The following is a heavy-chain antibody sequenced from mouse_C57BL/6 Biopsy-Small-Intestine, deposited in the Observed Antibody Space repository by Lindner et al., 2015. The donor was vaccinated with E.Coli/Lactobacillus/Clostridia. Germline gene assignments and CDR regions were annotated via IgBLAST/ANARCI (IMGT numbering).Heavy chain of an antibody. Sequence: VQLQSLDLSWCKPGASVKISCKASGYSFTGYYMHWVKQSHGNFLDWIGYIYPYNGISSYNHKFKGKATLTVDKSSSTAYMELRSLTSEDSAVYYCAGSEGSSGFFDYWGQGTTLTVSS. V-gene: IGHV1-31*01. CDR1: GYSFTGYY. J-gene: IGHJ2*01. D-gene: IGHD3-2*02. CDR3: AGSEGSSGFFDY. CDR2: IYPYNGIS.